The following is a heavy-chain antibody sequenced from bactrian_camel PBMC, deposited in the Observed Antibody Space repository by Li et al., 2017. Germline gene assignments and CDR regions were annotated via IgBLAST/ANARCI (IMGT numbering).Heavy chain of an antibody. CDR3: VVEGGVASGPTFSFGY. CDR2: IDTGGST. J-gene: IGHJ6*01. V-gene: IGHV3S10*01. Sequence: VQLVESGGGLVQPGGSLRLSCSASGFTFSRYGMVWVRQAPGKGLEWISSIDTGGSTYYADSVRGRFTISKDVAKNTLYLQMNSLKSDDMAMYYCVVEGGVASGPTFSFGYWGQGTQVTVS. CDR1: GFTFSRYG. D-gene: IGHD5*01.